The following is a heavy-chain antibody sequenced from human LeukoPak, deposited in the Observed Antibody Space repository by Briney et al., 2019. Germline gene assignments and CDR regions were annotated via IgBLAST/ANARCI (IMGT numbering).Heavy chain of an antibody. CDR1: GFTFDDYG. Sequence: GGSLRLSCAAFGFTFDDYGMSWVRQAPGKGLEWVAVIWYDGSNKYYADSVKGRFTISRDNSKNTLYLQMNTLRAEDTAVYYCARDPGDVVYFDYWGQGTLVTVSS. CDR2: IWYDGSNK. CDR3: ARDPGDVVYFDY. V-gene: IGHV3-33*08. J-gene: IGHJ4*02.